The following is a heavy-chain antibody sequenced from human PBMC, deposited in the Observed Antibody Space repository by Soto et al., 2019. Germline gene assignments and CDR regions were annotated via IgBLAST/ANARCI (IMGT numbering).Heavy chain of an antibody. CDR2: ISWNSGSI. V-gene: IGHV3-9*01. Sequence: PGGSLRLSCAASGFTFDDYAMHWVRQAPGKGLEWVSGISWNSGSIGYADSVKGRFTISRDNAKNSLYLQMNSLRAEDTALYYCAKAAGYYCYGMDVWGQGTRVTVSS. D-gene: IGHD3-10*01. CDR3: AKAAGYYCYGMDV. CDR1: GFTFDDYA. J-gene: IGHJ6*02.